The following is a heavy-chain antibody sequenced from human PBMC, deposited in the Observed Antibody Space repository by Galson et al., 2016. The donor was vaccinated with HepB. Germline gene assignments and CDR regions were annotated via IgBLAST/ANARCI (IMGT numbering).Heavy chain of an antibody. CDR2: ISSGGDYI. CDR1: GFTFKTYS. D-gene: IGHD3-16*01. Sequence: SLRLSCAVSGFTFKTYSMNWIRQAPGKGLEWVSSISSGGDYIYYADSVNGRFTISRDNAKDSLFLQANSLSAEDTAVYYCARCTTPSCVTAGAYAYWGQGTLVTVSA. J-gene: IGHJ4*02. V-gene: IGHV3-21*01. CDR3: ARCTTPSCVTAGAYAY.